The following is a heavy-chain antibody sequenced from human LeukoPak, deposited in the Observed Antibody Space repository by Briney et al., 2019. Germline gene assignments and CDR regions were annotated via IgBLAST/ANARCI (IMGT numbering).Heavy chain of an antibody. CDR1: GFTFSDHY. CDR3: ARALRITMVRGRTYYMDA. CDR2: SRNKVNTYTT. Sequence: PGGSLRLSCAASGFTFSDHYMDWVRQAPGKGLEWVGRSRNKVNTYTTEYAASVKGRFTISRDDSKNSLYLQMNSLKTEDTAVYYCARALRITMVRGRTYYMDAWGKGTTVTVSS. J-gene: IGHJ6*03. D-gene: IGHD3-10*01. V-gene: IGHV3-72*01.